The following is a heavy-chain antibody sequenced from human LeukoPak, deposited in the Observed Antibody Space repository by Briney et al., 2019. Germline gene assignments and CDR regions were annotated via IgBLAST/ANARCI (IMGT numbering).Heavy chain of an antibody. J-gene: IGHJ5*02. Sequence: SETLSLTCTVSGGSISNYYWSWIRQPPGKGLEWIGYIYYIGSSSNYNPSLKSRVTISVDTSKNQFSLKLSSVTAADTAVYYCARGGYGDSMNWFDPRGQGTLVTVSS. CDR1: GGSISNYY. CDR2: IYYIGSS. CDR3: ARGGYGDSMNWFDP. V-gene: IGHV4-59*12. D-gene: IGHD4-17*01.